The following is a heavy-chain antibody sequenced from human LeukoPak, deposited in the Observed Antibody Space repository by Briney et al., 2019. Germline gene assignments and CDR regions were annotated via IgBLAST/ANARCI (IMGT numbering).Heavy chain of an antibody. V-gene: IGHV3-23*01. CDR1: GFTFSSYA. D-gene: IGHD2-2*01. J-gene: IGHJ4*02. CDR3: AREKGGYCSSTSCALDY. Sequence: PGGSLRLSCAASGFTFSSYAMSWVRQAPGKGLEWVSAISGSGGSTYYADSVKGRFTISRDNSKNTLYLQMNSLRAEDTAVYYCAREKGGYCSSTSCALDYWGQGTLVTVSS. CDR2: ISGSGGST.